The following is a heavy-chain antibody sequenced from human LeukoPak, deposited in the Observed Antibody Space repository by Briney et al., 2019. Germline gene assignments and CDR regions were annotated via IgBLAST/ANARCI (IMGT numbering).Heavy chain of an antibody. CDR2: IYYSGST. Sequence: SETLSLTCTVSGGSISSYYWNWIRQPPGKGLEWIGYIYYSGSTNYNPSLKSRVTISVDTSKNQFSLRLSSVTAADTAVYYCARGADSSGYYSIFYFDYWGQGTLVTVSS. D-gene: IGHD3-22*01. CDR3: ARGADSSGYYSIFYFDY. J-gene: IGHJ4*02. V-gene: IGHV4-59*01. CDR1: GGSISSYY.